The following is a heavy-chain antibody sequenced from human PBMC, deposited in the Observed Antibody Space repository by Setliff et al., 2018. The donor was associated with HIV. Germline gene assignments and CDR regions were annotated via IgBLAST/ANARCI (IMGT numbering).Heavy chain of an antibody. V-gene: IGHV3-23*01. J-gene: IGHJ6*03. CDR1: GFAFSTYA. Sequence: GGSLRLSCAASGFAFSTYAMSWVRQAPGKGLEWVSIVSGSAFSTYYADSVKGRFTISRDNAKKSLYLQMNSLRADDTAVHYCARVGIKGGSDFWSGYRRPYYMDVWGKGTTVTVSS. CDR2: VSGSAFST. CDR3: ARVGIKGGSDFWSGYRRPYYMDV. D-gene: IGHD3-3*01.